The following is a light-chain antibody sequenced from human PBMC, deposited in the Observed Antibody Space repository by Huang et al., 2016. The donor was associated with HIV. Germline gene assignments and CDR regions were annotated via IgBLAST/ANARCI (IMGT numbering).Light chain of an antibody. CDR2: DAS. CDR3: QQRSNWLLT. J-gene: IGKJ4*01. V-gene: IGKV3-11*01. Sequence: EIVLTQSPATLSLSPGERATLSCRASQSVRSYLAWYQQKPGQAPRLLIYDASNRATGSPARCSGSRSGTDFILTISSLEHEDVAVYYCQQRSNWLLTFGGGTKVEIK. CDR1: QSVRSY.